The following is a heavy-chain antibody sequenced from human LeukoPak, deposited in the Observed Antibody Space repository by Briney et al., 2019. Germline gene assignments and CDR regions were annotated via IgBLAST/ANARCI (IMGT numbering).Heavy chain of an antibody. CDR2: ITGAGHT. CDR1: GFTFSFYG. J-gene: IGHJ4*02. D-gene: IGHD3-10*01. CDR3: AKEYGSGSIRPDY. V-gene: IGHV3-23*01. Sequence: GGSLRLSCAASGFTFSFYGMNWVRQAPGKGLEWVSGITGAGHTYYADSVQGRFTISRDDSKNTLYLQMNSLRAEDTAVYYCAKEYGSGSIRPDYWGQGTLVTVSS.